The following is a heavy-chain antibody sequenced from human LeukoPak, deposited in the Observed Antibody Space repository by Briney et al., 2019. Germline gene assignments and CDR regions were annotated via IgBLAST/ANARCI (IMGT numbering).Heavy chain of an antibody. CDR2: ISYDGSNK. CDR3: ARENYDILTGFDY. V-gene: IGHV3-30-3*01. J-gene: IGHJ4*02. D-gene: IGHD3-9*01. Sequence: GRSLRLSCAASGFTFSSYAMHWARQAPGKGLEWVAVISYDGSNKYYADSVKGRFTISRDNSKNTLYLQMNSLRAEDTAVYYCARENYDILTGFDYWGQGTLVTVSS. CDR1: GFTFSSYA.